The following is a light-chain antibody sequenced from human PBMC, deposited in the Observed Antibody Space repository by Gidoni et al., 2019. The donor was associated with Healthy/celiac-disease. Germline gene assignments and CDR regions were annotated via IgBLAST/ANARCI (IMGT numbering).Light chain of an antibody. CDR3: AAWDDSLSGPVV. J-gene: IGLJ2*01. CDR2: SNN. CDR1: SSNIGSNY. Sequence: QSVLTPPPSASGTPGQRVTISCSGSSSNIGSNYVYWYQQPPGTAPKLLIYSNNQRPSGVPDRFSGSKSGTSASLAISGLRSEDEADYYCAAWDDSLSGPVVFGGGTKLTVL. V-gene: IGLV1-47*02.